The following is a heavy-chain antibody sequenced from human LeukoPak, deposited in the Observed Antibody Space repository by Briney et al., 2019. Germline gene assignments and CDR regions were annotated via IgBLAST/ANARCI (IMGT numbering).Heavy chain of an antibody. J-gene: IGHJ6*03. CDR1: GFTFSYYS. D-gene: IGHD6-19*01. CDR3: ASMDSSGWPYYYYYYMDV. Sequence: GGSLRLSCVASGFTFSYYSLNWVRQAPGKGLEWVSSISSTTSYRYYADSVKGRFTISRDNAKDSLYLQMNSLRAEDTAVYFCASMDSSGWPYYYYYYMDVWGKGTTVTVSS. CDR2: ISSTTSYR. V-gene: IGHV3-21*01.